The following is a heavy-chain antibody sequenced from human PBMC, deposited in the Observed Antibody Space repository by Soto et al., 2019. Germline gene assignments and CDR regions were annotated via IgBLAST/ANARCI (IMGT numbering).Heavy chain of an antibody. CDR2: ISSSSSYI. CDR1: GFTFSSYS. Sequence: GGSLRLSCAASGFTFSSYSMNWVRQAPGKGLEWVSSISSSSSYIYYADSVKGRFTISRDNAKNSLYLQMNSLRAEDTAVYYCARDPSVLLLRLYYYYGVDVWGQGTTVTVSS. D-gene: IGHD2-15*01. J-gene: IGHJ6*02. V-gene: IGHV3-21*01. CDR3: ARDPSVLLLRLYYYYGVDV.